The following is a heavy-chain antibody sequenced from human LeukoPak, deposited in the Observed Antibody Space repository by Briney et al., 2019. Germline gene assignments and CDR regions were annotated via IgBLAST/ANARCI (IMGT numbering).Heavy chain of an antibody. CDR3: ARTFVSGDGYRVGYFDY. CDR1: GLTVSSNY. V-gene: IGHV3-53*01. J-gene: IGHJ4*02. Sequence: GGSLRLSCAASGLTVSSNYMSWVRQAPGKGLEWVSLIYSGGSTYYADSVKGRFTISRDNSKNTLYLQMNSLSAEDTAVYYCARTFVSGDGYRVGYFDYWGQGTLVTVSS. D-gene: IGHD5-24*01. CDR2: IYSGGST.